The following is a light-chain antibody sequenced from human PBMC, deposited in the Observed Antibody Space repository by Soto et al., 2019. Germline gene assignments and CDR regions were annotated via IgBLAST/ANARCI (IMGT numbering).Light chain of an antibody. V-gene: IGKV1-39*01. J-gene: IGKJ3*01. CDR2: AAS. CDR3: QQSYTMPFT. CDR1: ESIGRN. Sequence: DIQMTQSPSSLSASVGDRVTIPCRASESIGRNLNWYQQKAGKAPKLLIYAASTLQSGVPSRFSGSGSGTDFTLTISSLQPEDFATYYCQQSYTMPFTFGPGTKVDI.